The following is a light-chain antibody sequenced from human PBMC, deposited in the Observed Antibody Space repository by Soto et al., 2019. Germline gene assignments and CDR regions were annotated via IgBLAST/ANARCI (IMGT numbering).Light chain of an antibody. J-gene: IGLJ2*01. V-gene: IGLV9-49*01. Sequence: QLVLTQPPSASASLGASVTLTCTLSSGYSNYKVDWYQQRPGKGPRFVMRVGTGGIVGSKGDGIPDRFSVLGSGLNRYLTIKNIQEEDESDYHCGADHGSGSNFASVVFGGGTKLTVL. CDR1: SGYSNYK. CDR3: GADHGSGSNFASVV. CDR2: VGTGGIVG.